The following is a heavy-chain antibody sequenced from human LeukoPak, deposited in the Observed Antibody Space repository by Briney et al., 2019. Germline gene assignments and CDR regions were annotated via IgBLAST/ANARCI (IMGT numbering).Heavy chain of an antibody. CDR1: GFTFSNTW. D-gene: IGHD1-26*01. J-gene: IGHJ4*02. V-gene: IGHV3-15*01. Sequence: GGSLRLSCAASGFTFSNTWMNWVRQAPGKGLEWVGRIKSKTDGGTTDFTAPVKGRFTISRDDSKNTLYLQMNSLKTEDTAMYHCTTATKSGSDSRGYWGQGTLVTVSS. CDR2: IKSKTDGGTT. CDR3: TTATKSGSDSRGY.